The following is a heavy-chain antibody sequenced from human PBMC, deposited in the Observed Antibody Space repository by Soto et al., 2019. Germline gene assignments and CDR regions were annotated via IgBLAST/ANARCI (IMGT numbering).Heavy chain of an antibody. J-gene: IGHJ4*02. V-gene: IGHV1-58*02. CDR2: IVVGSGNT. CDR3: AASYYYGSGSSIARDY. Sequence: SVKVSCKASGFTFTSSAMQWVRQARGQRLEWIGWIVVGSGNTNYAQKFQERVTITRDMSTSTAYMELSSLRSEDTAVYYCAASYYYGSGSSIARDYWGQGTLVTVS. D-gene: IGHD3-10*01. CDR1: GFTFTSSA.